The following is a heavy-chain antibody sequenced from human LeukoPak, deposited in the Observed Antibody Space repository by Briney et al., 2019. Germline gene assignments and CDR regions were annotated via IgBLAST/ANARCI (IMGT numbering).Heavy chain of an antibody. D-gene: IGHD5-24*01. CDR1: GYTFTGYY. CDR3: ARDGDGYNLD. J-gene: IGHJ4*02. CDR2: INSNNGDT. Sequence: ASVKVSCKASGYTFTGYYLHWVRQAPGQGLEWVGGINSNNGDTHYAQNFQGRVTMTRDTSISTAYMELSRVGSDDTAVYYCARDGDGYNLDWGQGTLVTVSS. V-gene: IGHV1-2*02.